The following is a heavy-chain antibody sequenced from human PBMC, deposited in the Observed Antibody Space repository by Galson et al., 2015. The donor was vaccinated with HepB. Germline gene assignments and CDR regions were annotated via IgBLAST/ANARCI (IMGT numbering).Heavy chain of an antibody. D-gene: IGHD3-16*02. CDR1: GFTFSSYG. CDR2: ISYDGSNK. Sequence: SLRLSCAASGFTFSSYGMHWVRQAPGKGLEWVAVISYDGSNKYYADSVKGRFTISRDNSKNTLYLQMNSLRAEDTAVYYCAKDGRIMITFGGVIGYFDYWGQGTLVTVSS. J-gene: IGHJ4*02. CDR3: AKDGRIMITFGGVIGYFDY. V-gene: IGHV3-30*18.